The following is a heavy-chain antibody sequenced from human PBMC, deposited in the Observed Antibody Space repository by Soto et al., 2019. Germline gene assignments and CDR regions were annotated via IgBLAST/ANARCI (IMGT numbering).Heavy chain of an antibody. CDR3: ARKSEDIVVVPAATVDYYYMDV. D-gene: IGHD2-2*01. CDR1: GGSISSGGYY. CDR2: IYYSGST. Sequence: SETLSLTCTVSGGSISSGGYYWSWIRQHPGKGLEWIGYIYYSGSTYYNPSLKSRVTISVDTSKNQFSLKLSSVTAADTAVYYCARKSEDIVVVPAATVDYYYMDVWGKGTTVTVSS. V-gene: IGHV4-31*03. J-gene: IGHJ6*03.